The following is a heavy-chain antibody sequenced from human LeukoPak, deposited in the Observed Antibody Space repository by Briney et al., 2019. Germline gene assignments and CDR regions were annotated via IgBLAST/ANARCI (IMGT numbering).Heavy chain of an antibody. J-gene: IGHJ6*02. D-gene: IGHD6-6*01. Sequence: GESLKIFCKGSGYSFTSYWIGWVRQMPGKGLEWMGIIYPGDSDTRYSPSFQGQVTISADKSISTAYLQWSSLKASDTAMYYCARSSEDYYYGMDVWGQGTTVTVSS. CDR3: ARSSEDYYYGMDV. CDR1: GYSFTSYW. CDR2: IYPGDSDT. V-gene: IGHV5-51*01.